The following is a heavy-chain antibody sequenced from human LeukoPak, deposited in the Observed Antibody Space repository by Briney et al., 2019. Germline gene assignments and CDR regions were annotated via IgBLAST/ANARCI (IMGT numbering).Heavy chain of an antibody. CDR1: GGSISSYY. V-gene: IGHV4-59*01. D-gene: IGHD5-24*01. Sequence: SETLSLTCTVSGGSISSYYWSWIRQPPGKGLEWIGYIYYSGSTNYNPSLKSRVTISVDTSKNQFSLKLSSVTAADTAVYYCASLKRWLQLPAYYYYYMDVWGKGTTVTVS. CDR2: IYYSGST. CDR3: ASLKRWLQLPAYYYYYMDV. J-gene: IGHJ6*03.